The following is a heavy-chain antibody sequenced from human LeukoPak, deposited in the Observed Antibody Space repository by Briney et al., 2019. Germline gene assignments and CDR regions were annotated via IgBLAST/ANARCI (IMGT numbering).Heavy chain of an antibody. CDR3: ARDGRVAVLHDAFDI. V-gene: IGHV3-21*04. D-gene: IGHD2-15*01. CDR2: ITSSGRYI. Sequence: GGSLRLSCGASGFTFSSYSMNWVRQAPGKGLEWVSSITSSGRYIYYADSVKGRFTISRDNAKNSLYLQMNSLRAEDTALYYCARDGRVAVLHDAFDIWGQGTMVTVSS. CDR1: GFTFSSYS. J-gene: IGHJ3*02.